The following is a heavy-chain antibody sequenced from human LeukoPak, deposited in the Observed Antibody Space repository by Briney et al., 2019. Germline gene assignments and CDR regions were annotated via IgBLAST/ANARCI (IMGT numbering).Heavy chain of an antibody. CDR3: AHRSISAAARGLYYFDY. CDR1: GFSLSTSGVG. Sequence: SGPTLVNPTQTLTLTCTFSGFSLSTSGVGVGWIRQPPGKALEWLALMFWNDDKRYSPSLKSRVTITKDTSKNQVVLTMTNMDPVDTGTYYCAHRSISAAARGLYYFDYWGQGTLVTVSS. CDR2: MFWNDDK. V-gene: IGHV2-5*01. J-gene: IGHJ4*02. D-gene: IGHD6-13*01.